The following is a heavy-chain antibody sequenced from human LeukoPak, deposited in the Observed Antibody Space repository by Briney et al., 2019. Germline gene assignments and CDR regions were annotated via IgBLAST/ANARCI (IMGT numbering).Heavy chain of an antibody. CDR1: GYIFTDYY. V-gene: IGHV1-2*06. D-gene: IGHD2-2*01. J-gene: IGHJ4*02. CDR2: INPNSGGT. CDR3: ARARYCYTTSCPLDY. Sequence: ASVKVSCKASGYIFTDYYIHWVRQAPGQGHEWMGRINPNSGGTNFARKFQARVTMTSDTSISTAYMEVSGLESDDTAVYYCARARYCYTTSCPLDYWGQGTLVTVSS.